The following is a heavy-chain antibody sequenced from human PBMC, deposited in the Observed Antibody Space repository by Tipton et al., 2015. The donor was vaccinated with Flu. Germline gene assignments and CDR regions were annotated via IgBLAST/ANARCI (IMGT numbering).Heavy chain of an antibody. Sequence: GSLRLSCNVSGYAISSGYYWGWIRQPPGKGLEWIGSIYYSGSTYYSPSLKSRVTISSDTSNNRFSLKVRSVTAADTAVYYCAGEVLVGAQGVFDYWGQGTLVTVSS. CDR1: GYAISSGYY. V-gene: IGHV4-38-2*02. J-gene: IGHJ4*02. CDR3: AGEVLVGAQGVFDY. CDR2: IYYSGST. D-gene: IGHD1-26*01.